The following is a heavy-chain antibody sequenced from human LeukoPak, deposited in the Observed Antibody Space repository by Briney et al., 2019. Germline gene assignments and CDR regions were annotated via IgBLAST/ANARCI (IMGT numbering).Heavy chain of an antibody. Sequence: PGRSLRLSCAASGFTFSDYGMHWVRQAPGKGLERVALISYDGSKKYYADSVKGRFTISRDNSKNTLYLQMSSLRTEDTAVYYCAPDEGGDYVGLDYWGQGTLVTVSS. CDR1: GFTFSDYG. D-gene: IGHD2-21*01. CDR2: ISYDGSKK. J-gene: IGHJ4*02. V-gene: IGHV3-30*03. CDR3: APDEGGDYVGLDY.